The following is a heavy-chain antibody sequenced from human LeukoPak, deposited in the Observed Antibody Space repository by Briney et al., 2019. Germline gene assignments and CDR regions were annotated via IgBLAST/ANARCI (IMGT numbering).Heavy chain of an antibody. CDR3: ARGSRHMDV. V-gene: IGHV4-34*01. Sequence: SETLSLTCAVYGGSFSGYYWSWIRQPPGKGLEWLGEINHSGSTNYNPSLKSRVTISVDTSKNQFPLKLSSVTAADTAVYYCARGSRHMDVWGKGTTVTVSS. CDR2: INHSGST. J-gene: IGHJ6*03. CDR1: GGSFSGYY.